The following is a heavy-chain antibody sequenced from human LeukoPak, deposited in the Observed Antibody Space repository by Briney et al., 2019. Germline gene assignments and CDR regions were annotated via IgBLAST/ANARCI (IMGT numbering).Heavy chain of an antibody. J-gene: IGHJ1*01. V-gene: IGHV3-23*01. CDR1: GFTFSSYA. Sequence: PGGSLRLSCAASGFTFSSYAMSWVRQAPGKGLEWVSAISGSGGSTYYADSVKGRFTISRDNAKNSLFLQMNSLRAEDTAVYYCARDSDTLHHWGQGTLVTVSS. CDR2: ISGSGGST. CDR3: ARDSDTLHH. D-gene: IGHD3-10*01.